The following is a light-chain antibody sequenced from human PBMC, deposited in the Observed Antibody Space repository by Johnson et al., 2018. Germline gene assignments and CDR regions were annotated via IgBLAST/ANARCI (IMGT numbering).Light chain of an antibody. CDR3: GTWDSSLSAGNV. CDR1: SSNIGNNY. V-gene: IGLV1-51*02. J-gene: IGLJ1*01. Sequence: QSVLTQPPSVSAAPGQKVTISCSGSSSNIGNNYVSWYQQLPGTAPKLLIYENNKRPSGIPDRFSGSKSGTSATLGITGLQTGDEADYYCGTWDSSLSAGNVLLTGHKVTVL. CDR2: ENN.